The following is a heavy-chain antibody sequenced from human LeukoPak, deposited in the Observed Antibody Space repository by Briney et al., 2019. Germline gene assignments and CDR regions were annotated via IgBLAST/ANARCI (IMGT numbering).Heavy chain of an antibody. D-gene: IGHD5-24*01. Sequence: TSETLSLTCTVSGGSISSYYWSWIRQPPGKGLEWIGYIYYSGSTNYNPSLKSRVTISVDTSKNQFSLKLSSVTAADTAVYYCARSLRGGCNDYWGQGTLVTVSS. CDR3: ARSLRGGCNDY. CDR2: IYYSGST. V-gene: IGHV4-59*01. CDR1: GGSISSYY. J-gene: IGHJ4*02.